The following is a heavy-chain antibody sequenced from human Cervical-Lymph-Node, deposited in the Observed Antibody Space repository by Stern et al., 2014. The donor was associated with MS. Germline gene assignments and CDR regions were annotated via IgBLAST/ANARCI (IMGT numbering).Heavy chain of an antibody. V-gene: IGHV4-31*03. CDR1: GGSISSDNYY. Sequence: QVQLVESGPGLVKPSQTLSLTRTVSGGSISSDNYYWTWIRQHPGKGLEWIGHIYYSGTTYYNPSLKSRVSITVDTSKNLFSLRLSSVTAADTAVYYCARDHFTTSLDVWGHGTTVTVS. CDR3: ARDHFTTSLDV. J-gene: IGHJ6*02. CDR2: IYYSGTT. D-gene: IGHD2-2*01.